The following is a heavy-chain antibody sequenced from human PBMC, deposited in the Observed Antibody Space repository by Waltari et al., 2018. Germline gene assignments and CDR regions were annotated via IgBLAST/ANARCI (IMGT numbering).Heavy chain of an antibody. CDR1: GYLFSNDW. J-gene: IGHJ3*02. CDR3: AREGLRPHAFDI. D-gene: IGHD4-17*01. V-gene: IGHV1-18*01. Sequence: QVPLVQSGAEDKKPGASVKVSCESTGYLFSNDWITWVRQAPGQWLEWMGLISGYNGVTNDAQMLRGRVTMTTDTSTSTAFMELSSLRSDDTAVYYCAREGLRPHAFDIWGQGTMVTVSS. CDR2: ISGYNGVT.